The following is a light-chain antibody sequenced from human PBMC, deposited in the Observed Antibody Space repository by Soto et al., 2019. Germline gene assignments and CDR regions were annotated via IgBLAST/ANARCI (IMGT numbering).Light chain of an antibody. Sequence: QLVPTQPPSVYGAPGQSVTISCTGSSSNIGAGNDVHWYQQLPGTAPKLHIYGNSNRHLGVPDRFSGSKSGISASLAITGLRALDVADYFCQSYDGSLSGVVFGGGTKLPVL. V-gene: IGLV1-40*01. CDR2: GNS. CDR3: QSYDGSLSGVV. J-gene: IGLJ2*01. CDR1: SSNIGAGND.